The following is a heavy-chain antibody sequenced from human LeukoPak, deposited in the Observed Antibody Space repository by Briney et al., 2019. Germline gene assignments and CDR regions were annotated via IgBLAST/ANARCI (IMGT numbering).Heavy chain of an antibody. Sequence: PSETLSLTCTVSGYSISSGYYWGWIRQPPGKGLEWIGSIYTSGSTNYNPSLKSRVTMSVDTSKNQFSLKLSSVTAADTAVYYCARGSGTGSYYFDYWGQGTLVTVSS. CDR2: IYTSGST. J-gene: IGHJ4*02. D-gene: IGHD1-26*01. V-gene: IGHV4-38-2*02. CDR3: ARGSGTGSYYFDY. CDR1: GYSISSGYY.